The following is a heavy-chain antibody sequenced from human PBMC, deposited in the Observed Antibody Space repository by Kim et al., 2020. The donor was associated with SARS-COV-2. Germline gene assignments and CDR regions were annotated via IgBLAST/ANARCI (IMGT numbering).Heavy chain of an antibody. D-gene: IGHD2-15*01. Sequence: SETLSLTCTVSGGSISSGGYYWSWIRQHPGKGLEWIGYIYYSGSTYYNPSLKSRVTISVDTSKNQFSLKLSSVTAADTAVYYCARNHIVVVVAASYWYLDLWGRGTLVTVSS. CDR2: IYYSGST. J-gene: IGHJ2*01. CDR3: ARNHIVVVVAASYWYLDL. CDR1: GGSISSGGYY. V-gene: IGHV4-31*03.